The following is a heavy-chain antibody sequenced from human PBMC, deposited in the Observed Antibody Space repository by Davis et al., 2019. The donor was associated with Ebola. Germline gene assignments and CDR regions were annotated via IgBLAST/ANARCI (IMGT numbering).Heavy chain of an antibody. CDR1: GGTFSSYA. V-gene: IGHV1-69*04. Sequence: SVKVSCKASGGTFSSYAISWVRQAPGQGLEWMGRIIPILGIANYAQKFQGRVTITADKSTSTAYMELRSLRSDDTAVYYCARGRTMIVVGDFDYWGQGTLVTVSS. CDR3: ARGRTMIVVGDFDY. CDR2: IIPILGIA. D-gene: IGHD3-22*01. J-gene: IGHJ4*02.